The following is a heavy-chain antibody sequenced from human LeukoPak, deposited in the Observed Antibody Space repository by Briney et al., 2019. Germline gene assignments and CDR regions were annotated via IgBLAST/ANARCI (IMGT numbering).Heavy chain of an antibody. Sequence: ASAKVSCKASGYTFSSYGISWVRQAPGQGLEWMGWISGYNGYTHFAQKFQDRFTMTTDISTTTAYMELRSLRSDDTAVYYCAREVAGLGGEFDYWGQGTLVTVSS. V-gene: IGHV1-18*01. CDR2: ISGYNGYT. J-gene: IGHJ4*02. D-gene: IGHD3-3*01. CDR3: AREVAGLGGEFDY. CDR1: GYTFSSYG.